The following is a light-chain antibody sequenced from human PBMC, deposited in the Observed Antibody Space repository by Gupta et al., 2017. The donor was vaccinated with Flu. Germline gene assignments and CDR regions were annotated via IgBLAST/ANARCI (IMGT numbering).Light chain of an antibody. V-gene: IGLV1-44*01. CDR1: SSNIGTNT. CDR3: GRWDDSLNGPI. CDR2: TKN. Sequence: QSVLTQPPSASGTPGQGVPISCSGSSSNIGTNTVNWYQQLPGKANNLLIYTKNQRPSGVNDRGSCYPPGNYASRGTXGXQSEDEXDEYCGRWDDSLNGPIFGGGNKMTVL. J-gene: IGLJ2*01.